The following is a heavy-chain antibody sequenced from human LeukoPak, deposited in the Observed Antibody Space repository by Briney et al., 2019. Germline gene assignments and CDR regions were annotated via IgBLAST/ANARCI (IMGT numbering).Heavy chain of an antibody. CDR1: GFTFSSYW. V-gene: IGHV3-74*01. CDR3: AKVADVSYYYDSSGYGHFQH. J-gene: IGHJ1*01. D-gene: IGHD3-22*01. CDR2: INSDGSST. Sequence: PGGSLRLSCAASGFTFSSYWMHWVRQAPGKGLVWVSRINSDGSSTSYADSVKGRFTISRDNSKNTLYLQMNSLRAEDTAVYYCAKVADVSYYYDSSGYGHFQHWGQGTLVTVSS.